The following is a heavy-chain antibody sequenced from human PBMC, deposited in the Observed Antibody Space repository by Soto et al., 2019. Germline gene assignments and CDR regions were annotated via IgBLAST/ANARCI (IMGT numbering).Heavy chain of an antibody. J-gene: IGHJ6*02. Sequence: PGGSLRLSCAASGFTFSRYWMTWVRQAPGKGLEWVANIKQDGSERYYVDSVKGRFTISRDNTKNSVYLQMNSLRAEDTAVYYCASTDCSSASCYINYSGMDVWGQGTTVTVSS. D-gene: IGHD2-2*02. V-gene: IGHV3-7*05. CDR2: IKQDGSER. CDR3: ASTDCSSASCYINYSGMDV. CDR1: GFTFSRYW.